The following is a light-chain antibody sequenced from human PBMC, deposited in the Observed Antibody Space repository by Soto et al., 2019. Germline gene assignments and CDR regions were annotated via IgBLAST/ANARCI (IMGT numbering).Light chain of an antibody. Sequence: EIVLTQSPATLSLSPGERATLSCRTSQTIRGLLNWYQQRPGQAPRLLIYDTSNRATDIPARFSGSGSGTDCILTISSLDTEDFGVYFCQQRHIWPITFGQGTRLDIK. J-gene: IGKJ5*01. V-gene: IGKV3-11*01. CDR2: DTS. CDR1: QTIRGL. CDR3: QQRHIWPIT.